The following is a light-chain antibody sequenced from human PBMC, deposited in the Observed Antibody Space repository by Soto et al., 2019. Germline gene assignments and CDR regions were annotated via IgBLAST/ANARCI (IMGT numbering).Light chain of an antibody. J-gene: IGKJ5*01. V-gene: IGKV3-15*01. CDR3: QPYNNWPPIT. Sequence: IVMTQSPASLSVSPWERATLSWSASQSVSSKLAWYQQKPGQAPRLLIYGASTRATGIPARFSGSGSGTEFTLTISSLQSEDFAVYYCQPYNNWPPITFGQGTRLEIK. CDR1: QSVSSK. CDR2: GAS.